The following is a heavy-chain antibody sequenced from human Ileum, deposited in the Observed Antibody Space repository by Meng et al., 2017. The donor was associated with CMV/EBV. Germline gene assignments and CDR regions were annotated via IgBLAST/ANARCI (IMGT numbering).Heavy chain of an antibody. V-gene: IGHV1-2*02. J-gene: IGHJ4*02. CDR2: IYPQNGGT. CDR1: GDTFTAKH. CDR3: VKEDWYFDF. D-gene: IGHD3-9*01. Sequence: GERVQSGPEVKKPRASVKVSCKTSGDTFTAKHLHWVRQAPGQGLEWMGWIYPQNGGTYFAQKFQGRVTMTSDTSITTAYMELSSLTSDDTAIYYCVKEDWYFDFWGQGTLVTVSS.